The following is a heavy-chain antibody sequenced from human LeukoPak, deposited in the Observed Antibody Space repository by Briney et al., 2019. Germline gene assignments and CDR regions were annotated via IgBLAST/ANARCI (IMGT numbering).Heavy chain of an antibody. CDR2: INHSGST. J-gene: IGHJ4*02. D-gene: IGHD6-19*01. CDR1: GFTFSNAW. Sequence: GSLRLSCAASGFTFSNAWMSWIRQPPGKGLEWIGEINHSGSTNYNPSLKSRVTISVDTSKNQFSLKLTSVTAADTAVYYCARQVGSSHWYPRYYDYWGQGTLVTVSS. CDR3: ARQVGSSHWYPRYYDY. V-gene: IGHV4-34*01.